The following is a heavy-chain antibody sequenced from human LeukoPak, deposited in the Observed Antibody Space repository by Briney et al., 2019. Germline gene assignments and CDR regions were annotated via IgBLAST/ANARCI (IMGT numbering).Heavy chain of an antibody. D-gene: IGHD1-26*01. Sequence: RSETLSLICTVSGGSISSYYWSWIRQPLGKGLEWIGYIYYSGSTNYNPSLKSRVTISVDTSKNQFSLKLSSVTAADTAVYYCARDGVGAADYWGQGTLVTVSS. CDR2: IYYSGST. CDR3: ARDGVGAADY. V-gene: IGHV4-59*01. CDR1: GGSISSYY. J-gene: IGHJ4*02.